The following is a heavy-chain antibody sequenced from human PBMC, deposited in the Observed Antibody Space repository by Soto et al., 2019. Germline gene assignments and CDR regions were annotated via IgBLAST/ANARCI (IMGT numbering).Heavy chain of an antibody. J-gene: IGHJ1*01. CDR1: GFTFDDYA. CDR3: VKDESINWYSGHFRH. V-gene: IGHV3-9*01. CDR2: INWNSGSI. D-gene: IGHD6-13*01. Sequence: GGSLGLSCAASGFTFDDYAMHWVRQVPGKGLEWVSGINWNSGSIGYGDSVKGRFAISRDNAKNSLHLQMNSLSAEDTAFYYCVKDESINWYSGHFRHWGQGTLVTVSS.